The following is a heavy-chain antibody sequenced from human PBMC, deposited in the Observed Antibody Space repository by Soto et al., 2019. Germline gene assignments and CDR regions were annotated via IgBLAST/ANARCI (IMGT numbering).Heavy chain of an antibody. V-gene: IGHV2-5*01. CDR3: ARAPADSSSCALNTKRFDP. CDR1: GFSLSTSGVG. Sequence: QITLKESGPTLVNPTQTLTLTCTFSGFSLSTSGVGVGWIRQPPGKALEWLALIYWNDDKRDSPSLKSRLTNPNDSSKNQVVLTTTHMHPVDTATYYLARAPADSSSCALNTKRFDPWGQGTLVTVSS. D-gene: IGHD6-13*01. CDR2: IYWNDDK. J-gene: IGHJ5*02.